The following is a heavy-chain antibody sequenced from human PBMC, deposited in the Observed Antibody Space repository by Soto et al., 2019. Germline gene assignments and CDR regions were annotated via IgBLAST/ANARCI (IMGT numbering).Heavy chain of an antibody. Sequence: GASVKVSCKASGYSFTSYYMHWVRQAPGQGLEWMGIINPSGGSTSYAQKFQGRVTMTRDTSTSTVYMELSSLRSEDTAVYYCARDGEGAAPDTSYFDYWGQGTLVTVSS. D-gene: IGHD3-10*01. CDR3: ARDGEGAAPDTSYFDY. V-gene: IGHV1-46*01. CDR2: INPSGGST. J-gene: IGHJ4*02. CDR1: GYSFTSYY.